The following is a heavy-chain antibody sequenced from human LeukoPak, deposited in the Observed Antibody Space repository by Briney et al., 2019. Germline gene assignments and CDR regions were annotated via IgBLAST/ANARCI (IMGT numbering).Heavy chain of an antibody. J-gene: IGHJ4*02. CDR3: ARGRVDTAMVIGQIDY. CDR2: ISGSGGST. D-gene: IGHD5-18*01. CDR1: GFTFSSYA. V-gene: IGHV3-23*01. Sequence: GGSLRLSCAASGFTFSSYAMSWVRQAPGKGLEWVSAISGSGGSTYYADSVKGRFTISRDNSKNTLYLQMNSLRAEDTAVYYCARGRVDTAMVIGQIDYWGQGTLVTVSS.